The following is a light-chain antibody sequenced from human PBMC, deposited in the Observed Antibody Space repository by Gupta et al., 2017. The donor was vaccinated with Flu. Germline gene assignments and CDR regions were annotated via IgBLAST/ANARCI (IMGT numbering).Light chain of an antibody. V-gene: IGLV3-21*02. Sequence: SYVLTQPPSVSVAPGQTARISCGGSNIGSRSVQWYQQKPGQAPVMVVYHGSDRPSAIPERFSGSNSDNTATLTVTWVEAGDEADYYCQVWDGIFDGVFGGGTKLTV. CDR3: QVWDGIFDGV. J-gene: IGLJ3*02. CDR2: HGS. CDR1: NIGSRS.